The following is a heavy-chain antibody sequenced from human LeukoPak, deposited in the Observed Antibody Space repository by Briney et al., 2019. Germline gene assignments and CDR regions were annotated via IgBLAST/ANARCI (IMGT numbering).Heavy chain of an antibody. Sequence: SETLPLTCTVSGGSIRTYYWSWIRQPAGKGLEWIGRIYSSGSTNHNPSLKSRVTMSVDTSKNQFSLKLSSVTAADTAVYYCARGPLEYYDYVWGSYRFDKWGQGTLVTVSS. V-gene: IGHV4-4*07. D-gene: IGHD3-16*02. CDR3: ARGPLEYYDYVWGSYRFDK. J-gene: IGHJ4*02. CDR1: GGSIRTYY. CDR2: IYSSGST.